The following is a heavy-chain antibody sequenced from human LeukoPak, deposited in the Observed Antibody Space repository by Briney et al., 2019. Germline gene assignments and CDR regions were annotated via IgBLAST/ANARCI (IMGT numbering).Heavy chain of an antibody. CDR2: ISGSGGST. CDR1: GFTFSSYA. J-gene: IGHJ4*02. CDR3: ARETYIAAAGTRVDYFDY. V-gene: IGHV3-23*01. Sequence: GGSLRLSCAASGFTFSSYAMSWVRQAPGKGLEWVSAISGSGGSTYYADSVKGRFTISRDNSKNTLYLQMNSLRAEDTAVYYCARETYIAAAGTRVDYFDYWGQGTLVTVSS. D-gene: IGHD6-13*01.